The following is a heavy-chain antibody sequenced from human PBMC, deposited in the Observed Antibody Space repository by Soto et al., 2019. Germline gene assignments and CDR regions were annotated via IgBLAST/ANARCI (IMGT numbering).Heavy chain of an antibody. CDR1: GYTFTNNG. J-gene: IGHJ6*02. CDR2: ISPYNDNA. Sequence: QVQLVQSGAEVKKPGASVKVSCKASGYTFTNNGITWVRQAPGQGLEWMGWISPYNDNANNAQKFQGRITMTTDTSTSTAYMELRSLRSDDTAVYYCARGPYEFWSGAYDYFAMDVWGQGTTVTVSS. CDR3: ARGPYEFWSGAYDYFAMDV. D-gene: IGHD3-3*01. V-gene: IGHV1-18*04.